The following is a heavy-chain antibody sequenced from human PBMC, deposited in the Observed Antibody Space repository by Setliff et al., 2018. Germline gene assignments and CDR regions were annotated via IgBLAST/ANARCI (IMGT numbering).Heavy chain of an antibody. CDR2: IIPILGIA. CDR3: ARGLRGSAAFDI. J-gene: IGHJ3*02. Sequence: ASVKVSCKASGGTFSSYAISWVRQAPGQGLEWMGGIIPILGIANYAQKFQGRVTITADESISTAYMELSRLRSDDTVVYYCARGLRGSAAFDIWGQGTMVTVSS. D-gene: IGHD1-26*01. CDR1: GGTFSSYA. V-gene: IGHV1-69*10.